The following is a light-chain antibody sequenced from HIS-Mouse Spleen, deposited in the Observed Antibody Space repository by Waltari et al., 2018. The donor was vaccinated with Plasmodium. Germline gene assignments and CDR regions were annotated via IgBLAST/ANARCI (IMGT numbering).Light chain of an antibody. CDR1: QSVSSN. J-gene: IGKJ3*01. Sequence: EIVMTQSPATLSGSPGERATLSCRVSQSVSSNLAWYQQKPGQAPGLLIYGASTRATGIPARFSGSGSGTEFTLTISNLQSEDFAVYYCQQYNNWSFTFGPGTKVDIK. CDR2: GAS. CDR3: QQYNNWSFT. V-gene: IGKV3-15*01.